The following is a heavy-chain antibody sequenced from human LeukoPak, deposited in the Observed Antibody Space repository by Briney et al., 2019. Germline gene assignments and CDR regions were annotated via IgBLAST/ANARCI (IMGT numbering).Heavy chain of an antibody. CDR1: GFAFSSFW. CDR2: IAQNGSER. CDR3: ARDLKRYDSSGIGWHYADY. D-gene: IGHD3-22*01. V-gene: IGHV3-7*01. Sequence: GGSVRLSCAASGFAFSSFWMAWVRQAPGKGLQWVANIAQNGSERNYVDSMEGRFTISRDNAKNSVYLQLNRLRVEDTAVYYCARDLKRYDSSGIGWHYADYWGQGALVTVSS. J-gene: IGHJ4*02.